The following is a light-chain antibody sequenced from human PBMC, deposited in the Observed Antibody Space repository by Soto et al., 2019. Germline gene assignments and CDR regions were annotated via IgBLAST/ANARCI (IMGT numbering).Light chain of an antibody. V-gene: IGKV3-11*01. J-gene: IGKJ1*01. CDR1: QSIGNY. CDR3: LQRAAWPWT. CDR2: DVF. Sequence: EIVLTQAPATLSLSPGERATLSCRASQSIGNYIAWYQQKPGQAPRLLVYDVFNSATGIPARFSGSGSGTDFTLISSSLEPEDFAVYYCLQRAAWPWTFGQGTKVEVK.